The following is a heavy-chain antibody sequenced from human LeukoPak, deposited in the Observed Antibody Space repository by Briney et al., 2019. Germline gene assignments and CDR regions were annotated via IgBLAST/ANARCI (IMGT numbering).Heavy chain of an antibody. CDR1: GGSFSGYY. Sequence: SSETLSLTCAVYGGSFSGYYWSWIRQPPGKGLEWIGEINHSGSTNYNPSLKSQVTISVDTSKNQFSLKLSSVTAADTAVYYCARVGVTVLLWFGDHSYFDYWGQGTLVTVSS. CDR2: INHSGST. D-gene: IGHD3-10*01. CDR3: ARVGVTVLLWFGDHSYFDY. J-gene: IGHJ4*02. V-gene: IGHV4-34*01.